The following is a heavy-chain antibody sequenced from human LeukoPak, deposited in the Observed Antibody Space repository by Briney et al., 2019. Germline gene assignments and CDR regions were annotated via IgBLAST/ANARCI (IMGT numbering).Heavy chain of an antibody. CDR3: ARAPYDSSGYSFDY. Sequence: GGSLRLSCAASRFTFSSYEMNWVRPAPGKGLEWVSYISSSGSTIYYADSVKGRFTISRDNAKNSLYLQMNSLRAEDTAVYYCARAPYDSSGYSFDYWGQGTLVTVSS. V-gene: IGHV3-48*03. CDR2: ISSSGSTI. D-gene: IGHD3-22*01. J-gene: IGHJ4*02. CDR1: RFTFSSYE.